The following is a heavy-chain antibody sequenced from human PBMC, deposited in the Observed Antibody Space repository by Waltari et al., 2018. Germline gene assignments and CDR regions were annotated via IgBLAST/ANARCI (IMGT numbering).Heavy chain of an antibody. CDR2: IYPGDSDT. J-gene: IGHJ5*02. V-gene: IGHV5-51*03. Sequence: EVQLVQSGAEVKKPGESLKISCKGSGYSFTSYWLSWVRQMHGKGLDWMGIIYPGDSDTRYSPSFQGQVTISADKSISTAYLQWSSLKASDTAMYYCARFGETGYSSSWYAGWFDPWGQGTLVTVSS. CDR3: ARFGETGYSSSWYAGWFDP. CDR1: GYSFTSYW. D-gene: IGHD6-13*01.